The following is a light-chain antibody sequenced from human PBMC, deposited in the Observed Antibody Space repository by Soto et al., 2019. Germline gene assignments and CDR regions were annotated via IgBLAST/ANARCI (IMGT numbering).Light chain of an antibody. Sequence: VLTQSPATLSSFPGDSATLSCRASQYINTRLAWYQHRTGQAPRLLIYQNSVRAAGIPDRLSASGSGTDFTLTISEVQPEDFALYYCHKRQSWPRTFGQGTKVDIK. CDR2: QNS. J-gene: IGKJ1*01. CDR1: QYINTR. V-gene: IGKV3-11*01. CDR3: HKRQSWPRT.